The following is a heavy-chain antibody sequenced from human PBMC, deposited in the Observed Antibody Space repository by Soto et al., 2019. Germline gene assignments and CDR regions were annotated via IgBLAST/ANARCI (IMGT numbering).Heavy chain of an antibody. J-gene: IGHJ3*02. CDR3: ARDQGYCSGGSCYSDAFDI. V-gene: IGHV1-69*04. CDR1: GGTFSSYT. Sequence: ASVKVSCKASGGTFSSYTISWVRQAPGQGLEWMGRIIPILGIANYAQKFQGRVTITEDKSTSTAYMELSSLRSEDTAVYYCARDQGYCSGGSCYSDAFDIWGQGTMVTVSS. CDR2: IIPILGIA. D-gene: IGHD2-15*01.